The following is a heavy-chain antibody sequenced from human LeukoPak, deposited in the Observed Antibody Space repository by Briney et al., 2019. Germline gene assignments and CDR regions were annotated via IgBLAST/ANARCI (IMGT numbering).Heavy chain of an antibody. D-gene: IGHD3-10*01. CDR2: IYSGGST. CDR1: GFTVSSNY. CDR3: ATTFRSGVAFDI. Sequence: GGSLRLSCAASGFTVSSNYMNWVRQAPGKGLEWVSVIYSGGSTYYADSVKGRFTISRDNPKNTLYLQMNSLRAEDTAVYYCATTFRSGVAFDIWGQGTMVTVSS. V-gene: IGHV3-53*01. J-gene: IGHJ3*02.